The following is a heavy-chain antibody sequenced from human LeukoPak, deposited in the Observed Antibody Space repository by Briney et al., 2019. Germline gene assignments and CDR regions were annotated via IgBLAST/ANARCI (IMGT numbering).Heavy chain of an antibody. CDR3: VCRKFTSPWSDP. CDR2: IYPGDSRT. V-gene: IGHV5-51*04. D-gene: IGHD2-2*01. CDR1: GDTFATYW. Sequence: GESLKISCKGSGDTFATYWIGWVRQLPGKGLEWMGVIYPGDSRTRYNPSFQGQVTISADKPISTAYLQWSSLKASDTAMYYCVCRKFTSPWSDPWGQGTLVTVSS. J-gene: IGHJ5*02.